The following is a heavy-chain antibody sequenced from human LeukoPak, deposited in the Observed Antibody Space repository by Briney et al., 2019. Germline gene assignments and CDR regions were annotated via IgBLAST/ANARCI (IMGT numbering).Heavy chain of an antibody. CDR3: ARGQRRLQDY. J-gene: IGHJ4*02. V-gene: IGHV4-61*01. CDR1: GGSVSSDSYF. Sequence: SETLSLTCTVSGGSVSSDSYFWPWIRQPPGKGLDWIGYIYYSGSTNYNPSLKSRVTISLDTSKSQISLKLSSVTAADTAVCYCARGQRRLQDYWGQGTLVTVSS. CDR2: IYYSGST.